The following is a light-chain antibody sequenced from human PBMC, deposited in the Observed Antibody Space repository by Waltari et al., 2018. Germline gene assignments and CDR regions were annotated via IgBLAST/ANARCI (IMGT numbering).Light chain of an antibody. CDR3: MQALETPLT. CDR1: QSLLHINGYDY. J-gene: IGKJ4*01. CDR2: LGS. Sequence: IVLTQSPLSLPVTPGAPASLSCRSSQSLLHINGYDYFNWYLQKPGQSPQLLIYLGSNRASGVPDRFSGSGSGTDFTLKISRVEPEDVGVYFCMQALETPLTFGGGTRVEIK. V-gene: IGKV2-28*01.